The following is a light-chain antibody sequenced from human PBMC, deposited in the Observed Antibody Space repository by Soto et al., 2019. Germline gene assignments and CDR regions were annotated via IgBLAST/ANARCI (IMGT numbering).Light chain of an antibody. V-gene: IGKV3-20*01. J-gene: IGKJ1*01. CDR1: QSVRSSY. CDR3: QQYGSSPT. CDR2: GAS. Sequence: EIVLTQSPGTLSLSPGERATLSCRASQSVRSSYLAWYQQKPGQSPRLLIYGASNRATGIPDRFSGSGSGTDFTLAISRLEPEDVALYYCQQYGSSPTFGQGTKVEIK.